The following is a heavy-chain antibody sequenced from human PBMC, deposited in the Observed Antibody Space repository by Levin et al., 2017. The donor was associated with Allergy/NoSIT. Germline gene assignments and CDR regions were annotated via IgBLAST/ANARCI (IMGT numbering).Heavy chain of an antibody. CDR3: ARRYCTGFTCFPFDY. J-gene: IGHJ4*02. Sequence: KVSCKGSGYIFTTHWIGWVRQMPGKGLEWMGIIYAGDSNTRYSPSFQGQVTISVDKSISTAYLQWSSLKASDTAMYYCARRYCTGFTCFPFDYWGQGTLVTVSS. CDR2: IYAGDSNT. V-gene: IGHV5-51*01. CDR1: GYIFTTHW. D-gene: IGHD2-8*02.